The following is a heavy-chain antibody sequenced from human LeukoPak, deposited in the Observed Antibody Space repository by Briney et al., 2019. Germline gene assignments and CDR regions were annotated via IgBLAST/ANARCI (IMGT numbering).Heavy chain of an antibody. J-gene: IGHJ4*02. V-gene: IGHV1-2*02. CDR2: INPNSGGT. Sequence: WASVKVSCKASGYTFTSYGICWVRQAPGQGLEWMGWINPNSGGTNYPQKFQGRVTMTRDTSINTAYMELSRLRSDDTAVYYCARGGYYYDSRGYFDNWGQGTLVTVSS. CDR1: GYTFTSYG. D-gene: IGHD3-22*01. CDR3: ARGGYYYDSRGYFDN.